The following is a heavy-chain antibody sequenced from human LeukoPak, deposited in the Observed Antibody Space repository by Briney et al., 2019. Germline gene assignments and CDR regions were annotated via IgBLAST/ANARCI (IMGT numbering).Heavy chain of an antibody. D-gene: IGHD2-21*01. V-gene: IGHV3-7*01. J-gene: IGHJ4*02. CDR3: ARSLWPEDY. Sequence: GGSLRLSCAASGFIYSSFWMSWVRQAPGKGLEWVANIEPDGSGKNYVDSVRGRFTVSRDNAKNSLYLQMNSVRVEDSAVYYCARSLWPEDYWGQGTLVTVSS. CDR2: IEPDGSGK. CDR1: GFIYSSFW.